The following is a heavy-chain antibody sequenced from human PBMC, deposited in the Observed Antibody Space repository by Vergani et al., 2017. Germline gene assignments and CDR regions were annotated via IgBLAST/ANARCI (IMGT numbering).Heavy chain of an antibody. CDR1: GYTFTGYY. V-gene: IGHV1-2*04. D-gene: IGHD5-18*01. Sequence: QVQLVQSGAEVTKPGASVKVSCEASGYTFTGYYMHWVRQAPGQGLEWMGWINPNSGGTNYAQKFQGWVTMTRDTSISTAYMELSRLRSDDTAVYYCARGIQLWLPHDAFDIWGQGTMVTVSS. CDR3: ARGIQLWLPHDAFDI. J-gene: IGHJ3*02. CDR2: INPNSGGT.